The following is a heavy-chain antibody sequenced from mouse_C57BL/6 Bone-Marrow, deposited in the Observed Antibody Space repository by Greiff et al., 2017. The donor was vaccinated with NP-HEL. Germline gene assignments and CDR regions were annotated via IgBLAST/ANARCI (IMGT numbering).Heavy chain of an antibody. Sequence: EVKLMESGGGLVQPGGSMKLSCVASGFTFSNYWMNWVRQSPEKGLEWVAQIRLKSDNYATHYAESVKGRFTISRDDSKSSVYLQMNNLRAEDTGIYYCTAQLLYYYGSSYDYFDYRGQGTTLTVSS. CDR1: GFTFSNYW. V-gene: IGHV6-3*01. D-gene: IGHD1-1*01. CDR2: IRLKSDNYAT. J-gene: IGHJ2*01. CDR3: TAQLLYYYGSSYDYFDY.